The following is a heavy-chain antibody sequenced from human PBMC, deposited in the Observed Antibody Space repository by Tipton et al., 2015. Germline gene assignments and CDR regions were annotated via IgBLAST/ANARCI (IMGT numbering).Heavy chain of an antibody. V-gene: IGHV4-61*01. J-gene: IGHJ6*02. CDR1: AYSISSDYY. D-gene: IGHD5-24*01. Sequence: TLSLTCAVSAYSISSDYYWSWIRQPPGKGLEWIGYISYTDGAHYNPALKSRVTISVDTPKNQFSLTLNSVAAADTAVYHCARDLEHGMDVWGHGTTVTVSS. CDR2: ISYTDGA. CDR3: ARDLEHGMDV.